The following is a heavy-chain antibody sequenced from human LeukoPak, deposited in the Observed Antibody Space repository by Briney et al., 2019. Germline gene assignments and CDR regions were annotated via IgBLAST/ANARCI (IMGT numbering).Heavy chain of an antibody. CDR1: GYTFTSYA. CDR2: INTNTGNP. J-gene: IGHJ4*02. D-gene: IGHD5-12*01. CDR3: ARGLYSAFDGYYFDY. Sequence: ASVKVSCKASGYTFTSYAVNWVRQAPGQGLEWMGWINTNTGNPTYAQGLTGRFVFSLDTSVSTAYLQINSLKAEDTAVYYCARGLYSAFDGYYFDYWGQGTLVTVSS. V-gene: IGHV7-4-1*02.